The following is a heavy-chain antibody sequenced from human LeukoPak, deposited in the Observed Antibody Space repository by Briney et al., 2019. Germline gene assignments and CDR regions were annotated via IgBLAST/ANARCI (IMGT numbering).Heavy chain of an antibody. CDR2: IHPDGGTK. CDR3: ASTFPYCSGGTCAL. Sequence: GGSLRLSCAASGLTFRSYWMSWVRQAPGKGLEWVANIHPDGGTKNYVDSVKGRFTISRDNVANSLYLQMNSLRAEDTAVYYCASTFPYCSGGTCALGGQGTLVTVSS. J-gene: IGHJ4*02. V-gene: IGHV3-7*01. D-gene: IGHD2-15*01. CDR1: GLTFRSYW.